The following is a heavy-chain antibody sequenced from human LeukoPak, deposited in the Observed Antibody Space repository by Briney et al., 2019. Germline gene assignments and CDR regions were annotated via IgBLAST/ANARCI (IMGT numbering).Heavy chain of an antibody. CDR3: ARYPSKGYCSGGSCYKTLYFDY. Sequence: SQTLSLTCAISGDSVSSNSAAWNWIRQSPSRGLEWLGRTYYRSKWYNDYAVSVKSRITINPDTSKNQFSLKLSSVTAADTAVYYCARYPSKGYCSGGSCYKTLYFDYWGQGTLITVSS. CDR2: TYYRSKWYN. D-gene: IGHD2-15*01. CDR1: GDSVSSNSAA. V-gene: IGHV6-1*01. J-gene: IGHJ4*02.